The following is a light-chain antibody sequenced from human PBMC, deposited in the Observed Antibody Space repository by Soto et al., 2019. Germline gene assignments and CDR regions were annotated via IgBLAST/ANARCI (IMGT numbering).Light chain of an antibody. CDR1: SSDVGAYNY. V-gene: IGLV2-14*01. Sequence: QSALTQPAYVSGSPGQSITISCTGTSSDVGAYNYVSWYQQYPGKVPKLMVYDVSNRPSGVSNRFSGSKSGNTASLTISGLQAEDEADYYCSAYTTSDTPVFGGGTKLTVL. J-gene: IGLJ2*01. CDR2: DVS. CDR3: SAYTTSDTPV.